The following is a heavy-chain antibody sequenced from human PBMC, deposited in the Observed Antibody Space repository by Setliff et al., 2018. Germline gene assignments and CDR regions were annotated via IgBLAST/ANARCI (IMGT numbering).Heavy chain of an antibody. Sequence: TLSLTCAAYGGTFSDYHWTWIRQSPEKGLEWIGEINHRGSTNYNPSLKSRVTISIDTSKDQFSLKLISMTAADTAVYYCARGRNIAARLLDSWGRGTLVTVSS. J-gene: IGHJ4*02. D-gene: IGHD6-6*01. CDR1: GGTFSDYH. CDR3: ARGRNIAARLLDS. CDR2: INHRGST. V-gene: IGHV4-34*01.